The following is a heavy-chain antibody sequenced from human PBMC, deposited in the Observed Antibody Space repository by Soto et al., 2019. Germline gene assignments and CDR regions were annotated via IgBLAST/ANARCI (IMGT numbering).Heavy chain of an antibody. Sequence: QVQLVQSGAEVKKPGSSVKVSCKASGGTFSSYTISWVRQAPGEGLEWMGRIIPILGIANYAQKFQGRVTITADKSTSTAYMELSSLRSEDTAVYYCARGIYGDLHFDYWGQGTLVTVSS. J-gene: IGHJ4*02. CDR3: ARGIYGDLHFDY. CDR2: IIPILGIA. D-gene: IGHD4-17*01. CDR1: GGTFSSYT. V-gene: IGHV1-69*02.